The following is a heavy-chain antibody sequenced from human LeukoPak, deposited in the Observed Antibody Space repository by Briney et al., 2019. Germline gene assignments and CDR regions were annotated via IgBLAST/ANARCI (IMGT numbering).Heavy chain of an antibody. V-gene: IGHV3-74*01. CDR3: AKRRGLELLYYYYMDV. J-gene: IGHJ6*03. CDR1: GFTFSSYW. CDR2: INSDGSST. Sequence: GGSLRLSCAASGFTFSSYWMRWVRQAPGKGLVWVSRINSDGSSTSYADSVKGRFTISRDNAKNTLYLQMNSLRAEDTAVYYCAKRRGLELLYYYYMDVWGKGTTVTVSS. D-gene: IGHD1-7*01.